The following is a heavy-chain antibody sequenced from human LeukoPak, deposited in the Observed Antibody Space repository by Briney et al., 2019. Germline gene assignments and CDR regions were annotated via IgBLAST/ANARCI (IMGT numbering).Heavy chain of an antibody. J-gene: IGHJ4*02. CDR2: INSDGSST. Sequence: GGSLRLSCAASGFTFSSYWMHWVRQAPGKGLVWVSRINSDGSSTSYADSVKGRFTISRDNAKNSLYLQMNSLRAEDTAVYYCASFDYYGSGSRFDYWGQGTLVTVSS. V-gene: IGHV3-74*01. CDR3: ASFDYYGSGSRFDY. CDR1: GFTFSSYW. D-gene: IGHD3-10*01.